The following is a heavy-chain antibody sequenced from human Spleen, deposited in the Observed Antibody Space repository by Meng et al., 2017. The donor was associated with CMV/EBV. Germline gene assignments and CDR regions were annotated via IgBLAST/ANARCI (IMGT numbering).Heavy chain of an antibody. J-gene: IGHJ4*02. Sequence: GCYFWSWIRQPPGKGLEWIGYLYYTGSSKYNPFLKSRVSISVDTSKNQFSLKLNSVTVADTAVYYCARTRYYYNSTGYSVPTTFDYWGQGALVTVSS. CDR1: GCYF. CDR3: ARTRYYYNSTGYSVPTTFDY. D-gene: IGHD3-22*01. CDR2: LYYTGSS. V-gene: IGHV4-31*02.